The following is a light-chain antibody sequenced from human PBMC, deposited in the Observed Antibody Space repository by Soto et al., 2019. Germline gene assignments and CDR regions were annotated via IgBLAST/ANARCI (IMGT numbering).Light chain of an antibody. Sequence: QSVLTQPPSASGTHGQTIAISCSGGSSNIGSHTVNWYQQLPGTAPRLLIYSNTQRPSGVPDRFSGSKSGTSASLAISGLQSEYEGDYYCAAWDDSLNGLVFGGGIKLTVL. CDR3: AAWDDSLNGLV. V-gene: IGLV1-44*01. CDR2: SNT. CDR1: SSNIGSHT. J-gene: IGLJ3*02.